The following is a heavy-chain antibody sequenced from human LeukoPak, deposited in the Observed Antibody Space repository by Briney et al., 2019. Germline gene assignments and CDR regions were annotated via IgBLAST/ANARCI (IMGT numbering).Heavy chain of an antibody. Sequence: SETPSLTCTVSGYSISSGYYWGWIRQPPGKGLEWIGSIYHSGSTYYNPSLKSRVTISVDTSKNQFSLKLSSVTAADTAVYYCARGRYYGSGSYASFDYWGQGTLVTVSS. V-gene: IGHV4-38-2*02. J-gene: IGHJ4*02. CDR2: IYHSGST. CDR1: GYSISSGYY. D-gene: IGHD3-10*01. CDR3: ARGRYYGSGSYASFDY.